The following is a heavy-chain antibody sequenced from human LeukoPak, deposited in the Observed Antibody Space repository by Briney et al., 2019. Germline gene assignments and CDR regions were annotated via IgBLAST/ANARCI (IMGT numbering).Heavy chain of an antibody. Sequence: GESLKISFKGSGXSFTSYWISWVRQMPGKGLEWMGRIDPSDSYTNYSPSFQGRVTFSADKSINTAYLQWSRLKASDTAMYYCAYMATGDYDFWGQGTLVTVSS. V-gene: IGHV5-10-1*01. D-gene: IGHD5-24*01. CDR1: GXSFTSYW. CDR3: AYMATGDYDF. J-gene: IGHJ4*02. CDR2: IDPSDSYT.